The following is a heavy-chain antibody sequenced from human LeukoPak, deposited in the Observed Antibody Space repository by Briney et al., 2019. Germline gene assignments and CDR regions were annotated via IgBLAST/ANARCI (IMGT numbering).Heavy chain of an antibody. CDR3: ASDYGDYVFDY. J-gene: IGHJ4*02. D-gene: IGHD4-17*01. CDR2: IYYSGST. Sequence: SETLSLTCTISGGSVSSGSYYWSWIRQPPGRGLEWIGYIYYSGSTNYNPSLKSRVTISVDTSKNQFSLKLSSVTAADTAVYYCASDYGDYVFDYWGQGTLVTVSS. V-gene: IGHV4-61*01. CDR1: GGSVSSGSYY.